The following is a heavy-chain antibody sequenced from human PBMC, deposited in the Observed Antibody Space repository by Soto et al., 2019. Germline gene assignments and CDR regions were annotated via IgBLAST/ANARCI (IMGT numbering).Heavy chain of an antibody. D-gene: IGHD1-26*01. CDR3: ARASSVGVQTYYYYGMDV. J-gene: IGHJ6*02. CDR2: IWYDGSNK. CDR1: GFTFSSYG. V-gene: IGHV3-33*01. Sequence: GGSLRLSCAASGFTFSSYGMHWVRQAPGKGLEWVAVIWYDGSNKYYADSVKGRFTISRDNSKNTLYLQMNSLRAEDTAVYYCARASSVGVQTYYYYGMDVWGQGTTVTVSS.